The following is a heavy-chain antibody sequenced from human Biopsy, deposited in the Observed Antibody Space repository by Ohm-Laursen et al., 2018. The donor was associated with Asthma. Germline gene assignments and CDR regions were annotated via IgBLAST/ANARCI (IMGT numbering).Heavy chain of an antibody. CDR3: ARERAGVLGSYNGMDV. Sequence: SLTLSFTASGFAFSNYGMHWVRQVAGKGLDWVADVTYDGISQYYAESVKGRFTISRDNSRNTLNLQMNSVRPDDTAVYFCARERAGVLGSYNGMDVWGPGTTVSVSS. CDR2: VTYDGISQ. D-gene: IGHD2-8*01. J-gene: IGHJ6*02. V-gene: IGHV3-30*03. CDR1: GFAFSNYG.